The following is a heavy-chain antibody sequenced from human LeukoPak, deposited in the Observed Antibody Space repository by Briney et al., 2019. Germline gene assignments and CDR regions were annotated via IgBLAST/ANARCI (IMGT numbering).Heavy chain of an antibody. CDR2: IAYHGNTE. CDR3: AKDWGSGGWYNYFDP. CDR1: GFTISSHG. Sequence: GGSLRLSCAVSGFTISSHGMHWVRQAPGKGPEWVAMIAYHGNTEYYGDSVRGRFTISRDNSKNTLYLQMDSLRAEDTAVYHCAKDWGSGGWYNYFDPWGQGTLVTVSS. V-gene: IGHV3-30*18. D-gene: IGHD6-19*01. J-gene: IGHJ5*02.